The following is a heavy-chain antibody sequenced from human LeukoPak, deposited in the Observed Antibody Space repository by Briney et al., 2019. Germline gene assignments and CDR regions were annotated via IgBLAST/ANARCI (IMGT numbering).Heavy chain of an antibody. D-gene: IGHD5-24*01. V-gene: IGHV3-74*01. J-gene: IGHJ4*02. CDR3: AREIATEADY. CDR1: GFTFTTYW. CDR2: INGDGSNS. Sequence: GGSLRLSCVASGFTFTTYWMHWVRQAPGKGLVWVSRINGDGSNSNYADSVKGRFTISRDNAKNSLYLQMNSLRAEDTAVYYCAREIATEADYWGQGTLVTVSS.